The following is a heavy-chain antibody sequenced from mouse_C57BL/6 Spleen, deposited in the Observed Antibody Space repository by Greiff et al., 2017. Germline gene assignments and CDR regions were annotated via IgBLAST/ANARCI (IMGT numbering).Heavy chain of an antibody. Sequence: DVMLVESGGGLVQPGGSMKLSCAASGFTFSDAWMDWVRQSPEKGLEWVAEIRNKANNHATYYAESVKGRFTISRDDSQSSVYLQMNSLRAEDTGIYYCTSPLYDGYYEGFAYWGQGTLVTVSA. J-gene: IGHJ3*01. V-gene: IGHV6-6*01. CDR1: GFTFSDAW. CDR3: TSPLYDGYYEGFAY. CDR2: IRNKANNHAT. D-gene: IGHD2-3*01.